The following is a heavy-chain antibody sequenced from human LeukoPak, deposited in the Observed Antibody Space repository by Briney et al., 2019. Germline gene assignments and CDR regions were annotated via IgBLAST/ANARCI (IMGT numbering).Heavy chain of an antibody. D-gene: IGHD2-2*01. J-gene: IGHJ3*02. CDR3: ARDSAMTHAFDI. V-gene: IGHV4-59*01. Sequence: SETLSLTCTVSGGSMSDYYWSWIRQPPGKGLEWIGYIFSTGSTNYNPSLKSRDSIAVDTSKNQFSLKLNSVTAADTALDYCARDSAMTHAFDIWGQGTLVTVSS. CDR2: IFSTGST. CDR1: GGSMSDYY.